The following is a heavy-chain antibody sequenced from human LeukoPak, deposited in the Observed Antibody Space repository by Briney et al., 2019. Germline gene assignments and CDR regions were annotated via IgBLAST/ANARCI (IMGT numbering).Heavy chain of an antibody. J-gene: IGHJ3*02. V-gene: IGHV3-11*03. CDR2: ISSSSSYT. CDR3: ESAFVEATDAFDI. Sequence: PGGSLRLSFAASGFPFSGYYMSCIRQAPGKGLEWVSYISSSSSYTNYADSVKGRFTISRDNAKNSLYLQMNSLRAEDPAVYYCESAFVEATDAFDIWGQGTMVTVSS. D-gene: IGHD1-26*01. CDR1: GFPFSGYY.